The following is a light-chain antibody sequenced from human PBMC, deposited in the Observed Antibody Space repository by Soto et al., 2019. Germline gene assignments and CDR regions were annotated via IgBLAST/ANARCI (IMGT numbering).Light chain of an antibody. V-gene: IGLV2-18*02. CDR1: GSDFGRYNR. J-gene: IGLJ3*02. CDR2: EVT. CDR3: SSFSTSDTWV. Sequence: QLVLTQPPSVSGSPGQSVTIYCIGTGSDFGRYNRVSWYQHTPGTAPKLLIYEVTNRPSGVPDRFSGSRSGNTASLTISGLQAEDDADYYCSSFSTSDTWVLGGGTKLTVL.